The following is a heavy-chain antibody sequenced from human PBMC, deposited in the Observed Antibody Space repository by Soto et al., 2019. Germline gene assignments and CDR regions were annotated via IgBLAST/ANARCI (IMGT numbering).Heavy chain of an antibody. CDR1: GGTFSSYA. CDR2: IIPIFGTA. CDR3: AREGCTNGVCSSGMDV. V-gene: IGHV1-69*06. D-gene: IGHD2-8*01. Sequence: SVKVSCKASGGTFSSYAISWVRQAPGQGLEWMGGIIPIFGTANYAQKFQGRVTITADKSTSTAYMELSRLRSEDTAVYYCAREGCTNGVCSSGMDVWGQGTTVIVSS. J-gene: IGHJ6*02.